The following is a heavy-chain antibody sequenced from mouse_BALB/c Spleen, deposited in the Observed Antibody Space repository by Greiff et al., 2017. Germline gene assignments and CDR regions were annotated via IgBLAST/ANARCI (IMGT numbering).Heavy chain of an antibody. D-gene: IGHD2-4*01. V-gene: IGHV5-9-4*01. Sequence: EVHLVESGGGLVKPGGSLKLSCAASGFTFSSYAMSWVRQSPEKRLEWVAEISSGGSYTYYPDTVTGRFTISRDNAKNTLYLEMSSLRSEDTAMYYCARENDYDYAMDYWGQGTSVTVSA. CDR2: ISSGGSYT. CDR3: ARENDYDYAMDY. CDR1: GFTFSSYA. J-gene: IGHJ4*01.